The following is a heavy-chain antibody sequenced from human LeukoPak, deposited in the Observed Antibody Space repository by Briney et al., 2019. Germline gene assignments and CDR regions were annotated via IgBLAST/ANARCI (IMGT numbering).Heavy chain of an antibody. D-gene: IGHD3-16*02. V-gene: IGHV3-74*01. Sequence: GGSLRLSCAASGFTFSSYWMHWVSQAPGKGLVWVSRINGDGSSTIYADSVKGRFTISRDNAKNRLYLQMNSLRAEDTAVYYCARGPSIMITFGGVIAAELDYWGQGTLVTVSS. CDR3: ARGPSIMITFGGVIAAELDY. J-gene: IGHJ4*02. CDR2: INGDGSST. CDR1: GFTFSSYW.